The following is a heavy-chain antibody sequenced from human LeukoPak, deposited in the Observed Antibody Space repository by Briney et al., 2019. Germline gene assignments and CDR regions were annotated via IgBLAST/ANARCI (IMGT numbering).Heavy chain of an antibody. Sequence: GGSLRLSCAASGFTFSSYSMNWVRQAPGKGLAWDSSISSSSSYIYYADSVKGRFTISRDNAKNSLYLQMNSLRAEDTAVYYCARDLVVPAAQGNAFDIWGQGTMVTVSS. CDR1: GFTFSSYS. D-gene: IGHD2-2*01. V-gene: IGHV3-21*01. CDR2: ISSSSSYI. J-gene: IGHJ3*02. CDR3: ARDLVVPAAQGNAFDI.